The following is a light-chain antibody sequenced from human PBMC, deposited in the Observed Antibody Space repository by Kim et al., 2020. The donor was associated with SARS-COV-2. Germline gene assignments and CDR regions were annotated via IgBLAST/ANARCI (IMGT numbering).Light chain of an antibody. CDR3: SSYTSSSTLVV. J-gene: IGLJ2*01. Sequence: QSITISCTGTSSDVGGYNYGSWYQQHPGKAPQLMIYDVSNRPSGVSNRFSGSKSGNTASLTISGLQAEDEADYYCSSYTSSSTLVVFGGGTQLTVL. V-gene: IGLV2-14*03. CDR1: SSDVGGYNY. CDR2: DVS.